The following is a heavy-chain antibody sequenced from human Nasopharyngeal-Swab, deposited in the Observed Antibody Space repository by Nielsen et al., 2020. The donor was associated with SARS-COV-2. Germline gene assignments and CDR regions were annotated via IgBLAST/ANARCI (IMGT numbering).Heavy chain of an antibody. CDR2: IYTSGST. D-gene: IGHD2-15*01. V-gene: IGHV4-61*02. CDR1: GGSIGSGSYY. CDR3: ARGSRGYYFDY. Sequence: LSCTVSGGSIGSGSYYWSWIRQPAGKGLEWIGRIYTSGSTNYKPSLKSPVTISVDTSKNQFSLKLSSVTAADTAVSYCARGSRGYYFDYWGQGTLVTVSS. J-gene: IGHJ4*02.